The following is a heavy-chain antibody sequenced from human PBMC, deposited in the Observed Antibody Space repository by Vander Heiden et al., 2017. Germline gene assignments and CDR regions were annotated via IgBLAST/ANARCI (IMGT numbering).Heavy chain of an antibody. Sequence: QVQLVQSGAEVKKPGASVKVSCKASGYTFTSYYMHWVRQAPGQGLEWMGISNPSGGSTSYAQKVQGRVTMTRDTSTSTVYMELSSMRSEDTAVYYCAVIYYGDYGGYFDYWGQGTLVTVSS. CDR3: AVIYYGDYGGYFDY. D-gene: IGHD4-17*01. V-gene: IGHV1-46*01. J-gene: IGHJ4*02. CDR2: SNPSGGST. CDR1: GYTFTSYY.